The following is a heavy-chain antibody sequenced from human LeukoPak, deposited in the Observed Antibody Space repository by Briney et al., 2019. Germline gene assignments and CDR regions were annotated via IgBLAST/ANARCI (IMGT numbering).Heavy chain of an antibody. V-gene: IGHV4-59*12. CDR2: IYYSGST. CDR3: ARGRGYYDSSGYYRRNNWFDP. CDR1: GGSISSYY. J-gene: IGHJ5*02. Sequence: SETLSLTCSVSGGSISSYYWSWIRQPPGKGLEWIGYIYYSGSTNYNPSLKSRVTISVDTSKNQFSLKLSSVTAADTAVYYCARGRGYYDSSGYYRRNNWFDPWGQGTLVTVSS. D-gene: IGHD3-22*01.